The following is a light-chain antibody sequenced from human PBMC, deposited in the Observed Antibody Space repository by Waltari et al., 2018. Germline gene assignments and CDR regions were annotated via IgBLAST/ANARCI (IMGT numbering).Light chain of an antibody. J-gene: IGLJ2*01. V-gene: IGLV3-1*01. CDR2: QDT. CDR1: QLGNKY. Sequence: SYELTQPPSVSVSPGQTASITCSGDQLGNKYVSWYQQKPGQSPVLIIYQDTKRPSGIRERLSGSNSGNTATLTISGTQVMDEGDYYCQAWDTISAGLGGGTKLTVL. CDR3: QAWDTISAG.